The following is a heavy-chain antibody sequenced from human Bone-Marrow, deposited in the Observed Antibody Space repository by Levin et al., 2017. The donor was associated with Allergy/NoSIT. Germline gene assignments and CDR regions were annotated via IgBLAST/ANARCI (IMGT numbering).Heavy chain of an antibody. CDR2: ISSSGTTI. CDR1: GFIFSTYE. CDR3: ARLDSGYYNNWFDP. D-gene: IGHD5-12*01. V-gene: IGHV3-48*03. J-gene: IGHJ5*02. Sequence: GGSLRLSCAASGFIFSTYEMNWVRQAPGKGLEWVSYISSSGTTIYYADSVRGRFTISRDNAKNSLYLQMNSLRAEDTAFYYCARLDSGYYNNWFDPWGQGTLVTVSS.